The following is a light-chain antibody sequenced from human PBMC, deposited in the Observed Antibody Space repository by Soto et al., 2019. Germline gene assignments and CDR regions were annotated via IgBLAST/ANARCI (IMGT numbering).Light chain of an antibody. CDR1: QNIRSR. V-gene: IGKV1-5*01. Sequence: DFQMTQSPSTLSASVGDRVTITCRASQNIRSRLAWFQQKPGKAPKLLIYDASSLESGVPQRFSGSGSGTDFTLTISDVQPEDFALYYCHQRQSWPRTFGQGTKVDIK. J-gene: IGKJ1*01. CDR2: DAS. CDR3: HQRQSWPRT.